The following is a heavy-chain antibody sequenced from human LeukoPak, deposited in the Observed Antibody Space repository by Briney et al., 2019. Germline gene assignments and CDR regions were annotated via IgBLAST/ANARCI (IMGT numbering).Heavy chain of an antibody. CDR1: GYTFTGYY. J-gene: IGHJ4*02. V-gene: IGHV1-2*02. CDR2: INPNSGGT. Sequence: ASVKVSCKASGYTFTGYYMHWVRQAPGQGLEWIGWINPNSGGTNYAQKFQGRVTMTRDTSISTAYMELSRLRSDDTAVYYCARVQITMIVVVTPFDYWGQGTLVTVSS. D-gene: IGHD3-22*01. CDR3: ARVQITMIVVVTPFDY.